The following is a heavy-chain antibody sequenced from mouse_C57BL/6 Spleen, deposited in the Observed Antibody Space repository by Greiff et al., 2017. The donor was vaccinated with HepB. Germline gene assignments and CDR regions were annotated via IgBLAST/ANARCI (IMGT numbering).Heavy chain of an antibody. CDR1: GYTFTSYW. J-gene: IGHJ3*01. D-gene: IGHD2-2*01. CDR2: IHPNSGST. CDR3: AREPSTMATSGFAY. Sequence: QVQLQQPGAELVKPGASVKLSCNASGYTFTSYWMHWVKQRPGQGLEWIGMIHPNSGSTNYNEKFKSKATLTVDKSSSTAYMQLSSLTSEDSAVYYCAREPSTMATSGFAYWGQGTLVTVSA. V-gene: IGHV1-64*01.